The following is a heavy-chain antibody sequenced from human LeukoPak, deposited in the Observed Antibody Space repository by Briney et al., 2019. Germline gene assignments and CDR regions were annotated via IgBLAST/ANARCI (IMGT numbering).Heavy chain of an antibody. CDR1: GFTYNRYS. J-gene: IGHJ3*02. D-gene: IGHD4-17*01. V-gene: IGHV3-21*01. Sequence: PGGSLRLSCAASGFTYNRYSMNWVRQAPGKRLEWVSYISGSSNYKYYADSVKGRFTISRDNAKKSLYLQMTSLRAEDTALYYCARPVTVSSNDAFDIWGQGTMVTVSS. CDR2: ISGSSNYK. CDR3: ARPVTVSSNDAFDI.